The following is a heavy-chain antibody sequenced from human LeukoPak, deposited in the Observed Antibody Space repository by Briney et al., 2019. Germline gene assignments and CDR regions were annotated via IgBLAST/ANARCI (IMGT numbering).Heavy chain of an antibody. V-gene: IGHV4-34*01. CDR2: INHSGST. Sequence: PSETLSLTCAVYGGSFSGYYWSWIRQPPGKGLEWIGEINHSGSTNYNPSLKSRVTISVDTSKNQFSLKPSSVTAADTAVYYCARGLNALGVYLNYWGQGTLVTVSS. CDR3: ARGLNALGVYLNY. D-gene: IGHD2-8*01. J-gene: IGHJ4*02. CDR1: GGSFSGYY.